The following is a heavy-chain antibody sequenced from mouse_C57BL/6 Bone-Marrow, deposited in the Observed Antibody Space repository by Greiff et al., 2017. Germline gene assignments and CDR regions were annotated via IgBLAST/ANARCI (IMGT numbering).Heavy chain of an antibody. Sequence: VKLQQPGAELVKPGASVTLSCKASGYTFTSYWMHWVKQRPGRGLEWIGRIDPNSGGTKYNEKFQSKATLTVDKPSSTAYMQLSILTSEDAAVYYCARWLLRWYFDVWGTGTTVTVSA. CDR2: IDPNSGGT. CDR3: ARWLLRWYFDV. V-gene: IGHV1-72*01. J-gene: IGHJ1*03. CDR1: GYTFTSYW. D-gene: IGHD2-3*01.